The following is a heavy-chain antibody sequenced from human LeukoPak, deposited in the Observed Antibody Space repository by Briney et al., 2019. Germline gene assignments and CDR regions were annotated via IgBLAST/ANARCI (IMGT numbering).Heavy chain of an antibody. J-gene: IGHJ6*04. D-gene: IGHD2-21*01. CDR2: IYHSGST. V-gene: IGHV4-38-2*02. CDR1: GYSISSGYY. Sequence: SETLSLTCGVSGYSISSGYYWGWIRQPPGKGLEWIGSIYHSGSTYYNPSLKSRVTISVDTSKNQFSLKLNSVTAADTAVYYCAREKVMEGYGMDVWGKGTTVTVSS. CDR3: AREKVMEGYGMDV.